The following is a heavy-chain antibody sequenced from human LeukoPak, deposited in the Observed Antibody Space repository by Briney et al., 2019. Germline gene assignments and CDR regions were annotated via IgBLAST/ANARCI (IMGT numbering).Heavy chain of an antibody. J-gene: IGHJ4*02. D-gene: IGHD3-22*01. CDR3: AKDTYDSRGYYPWDH. V-gene: IGHV4-38-2*02. CDR1: GYSISSGYY. Sequence: SETLSLTCSVSGYSISSGYYWGWIRQPPGKGLEWIGSSNHSGSSYYNPSLKSRVTILVDTARNQVSLKLTSVTVADTAVYYCAKDTYDSRGYYPWDHWGQGTLVTVSS. CDR2: SNHSGSS.